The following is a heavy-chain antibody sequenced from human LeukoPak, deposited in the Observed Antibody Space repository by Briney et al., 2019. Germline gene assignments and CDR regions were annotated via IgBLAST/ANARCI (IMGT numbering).Heavy chain of an antibody. CDR2: MNPNSGNT. Sequence: ASVKVSCKASGYTFTSYDINWVRQAPGQGLEWMGWMNPNSGNTGYAQKFQGRVTITRNTSISTAYMELSSLRSEDTAVYYCARGRRQGRCSSTSCYSYYFDYWGQGTLVTVSS. CDR1: GYTFTSYD. J-gene: IGHJ4*02. CDR3: ARGRRQGRCSSTSCYSYYFDY. D-gene: IGHD2-2*01. V-gene: IGHV1-8*03.